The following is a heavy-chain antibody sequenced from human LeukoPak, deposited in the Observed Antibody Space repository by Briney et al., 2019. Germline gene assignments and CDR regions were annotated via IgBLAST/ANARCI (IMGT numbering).Heavy chain of an antibody. D-gene: IGHD3-22*01. CDR1: GFTFSYYT. Sequence: GRSLRLSCAASGFTFSYYTMHWVRQAPGKGLEWVAVISYDGSNKYSADSVKDRFTISRDNSKNTLYLQMNSLRAEDTAVYYCARVLNYYDSSGYYFSYWGQGTLVTVSS. CDR3: ARVLNYYDSSGYYFSY. V-gene: IGHV3-30-3*01. CDR2: ISYDGSNK. J-gene: IGHJ4*02.